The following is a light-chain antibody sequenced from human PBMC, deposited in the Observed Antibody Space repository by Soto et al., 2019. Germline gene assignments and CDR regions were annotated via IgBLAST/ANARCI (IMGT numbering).Light chain of an antibody. V-gene: IGLV1-40*01. CDR3: QSYDGSLSGYV. J-gene: IGLJ1*01. Sequence: QSVLTQPPSVSGAPGQRVTISCTGSSSNIGAGYDVHWYQQLPGTAPKLLMYGNSNRPSGVPDRFSGSKSGTSASLAITGLQAEDEADYYCQSYDGSLSGYVFGTGTKVTVL. CDR1: SSNIGAGYD. CDR2: GNS.